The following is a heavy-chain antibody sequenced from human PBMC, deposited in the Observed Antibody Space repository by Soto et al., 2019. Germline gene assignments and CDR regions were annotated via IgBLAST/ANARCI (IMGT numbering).Heavy chain of an antibody. Sequence: QVQLQQSGAGLLKPSETLSLTCAVYGGSFSGYYWSWIRQPLGKGLEWIGEINHRGSTNYNPSLKRRVTISVDTSKNQFSLKLNSVTAADTAVYYCARGSRVKIPAASGRDYYYHGLDVWGQGTAVTVSS. J-gene: IGHJ6*02. CDR1: GGSFSGYY. V-gene: IGHV4-34*02. CDR3: ARGSRVKIPAASGRDYYYHGLDV. CDR2: INHRGST. D-gene: IGHD6-25*01.